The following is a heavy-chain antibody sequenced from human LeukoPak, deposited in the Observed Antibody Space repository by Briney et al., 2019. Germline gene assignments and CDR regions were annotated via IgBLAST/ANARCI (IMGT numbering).Heavy chain of an antibody. CDR1: GGSFRGYY. J-gene: IGHJ4*02. CDR3: ARGYVLLWFGELSYYFDY. Sequence: SETLSLTCAVYGGSFRGYYWSWIRQPPGKGLEWIGEINHSGSTNYNPSLKSRVTISVDTSKNQFSLKLSSVTAADTAVYYCARGYVLLWFGELSYYFDYWGQGTLVTVSS. D-gene: IGHD3-10*01. V-gene: IGHV4-34*01. CDR2: INHSGST.